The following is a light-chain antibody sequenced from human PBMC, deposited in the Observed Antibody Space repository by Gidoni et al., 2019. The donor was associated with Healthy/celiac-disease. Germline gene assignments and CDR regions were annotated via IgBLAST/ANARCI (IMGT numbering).Light chain of an antibody. V-gene: IGLV1-44*01. CDR2: SNN. CDR3: AAWDDSLNGPNVV. J-gene: IGLJ2*01. CDR1: SSNIGSNT. Sequence: QSVLTQPHSASGTPGQSVTISCSGSSSNIGSNTVHWYQQLPGTAPNLLIYSNNQRPSGVPDRFSGSKSGTSASLAISGLQSEDEADYYCAAWDDSLNGPNVVFGGGTKLTVL.